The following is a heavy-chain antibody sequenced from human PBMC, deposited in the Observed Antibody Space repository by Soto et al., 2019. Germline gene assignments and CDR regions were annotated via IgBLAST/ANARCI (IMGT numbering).Heavy chain of an antibody. J-gene: IGHJ5*02. CDR2: IIPNNGDT. D-gene: IGHD1-26*01. Sequence: QVQLVQSGAEVKKPGASVKVSCRASGYNFRDYYLHWVRQAPGAGLEWMGSIIPNNGDTHYAQRFQGRITLTTDTSLDTAYMEIDGLTLDDTAIYFCARSGDRRNSPAWIDPWCQGALVTVSS. CDR1: GYNFRDYY. CDR3: ARSGDRRNSPAWIDP. V-gene: IGHV1-2*02.